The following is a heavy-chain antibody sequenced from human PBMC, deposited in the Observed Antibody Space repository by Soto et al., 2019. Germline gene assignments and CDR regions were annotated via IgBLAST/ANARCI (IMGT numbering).Heavy chain of an antibody. D-gene: IGHD6-13*01. V-gene: IGHV1-2*02. CDR1: GYTFTAYY. J-gene: IGHJ6*02. CDR3: ARGSVASAAEPTGMDV. Sequence: ASVKVSCKASGYTFTAYYIHWVRQAPGQEFEWTGWIRPNGGSTDFAREFQGRFTMTWDTSISTAYMDLSSLRSDDTAVYYCARGSVASAAEPTGMDVWGQGTTVTVSS. CDR2: IRPNGGST.